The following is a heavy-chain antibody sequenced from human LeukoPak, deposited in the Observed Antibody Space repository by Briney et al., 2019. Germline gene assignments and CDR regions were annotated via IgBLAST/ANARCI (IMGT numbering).Heavy chain of an antibody. J-gene: IGHJ4*02. CDR3: ASGGFYGSGSFRDY. D-gene: IGHD3-10*01. CDR2: ISWNSGSI. Sequence: PGGSLRLSCAASGFTFDDYAMHWVRQAPGKGLEWVSGISWNSGSIGYADSVKGRFTISRDNAKNSLYLQMNSLRAEDTALYYCASGGFYGSGSFRDYWGQGTLVTVSS. CDR1: GFTFDDYA. V-gene: IGHV3-9*01.